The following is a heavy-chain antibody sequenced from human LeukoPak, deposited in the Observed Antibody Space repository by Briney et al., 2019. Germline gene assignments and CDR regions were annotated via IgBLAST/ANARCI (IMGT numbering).Heavy chain of an antibody. J-gene: IGHJ4*02. CDR2: INSDGSGT. V-gene: IGHV3-74*01. CDR3: TRGRYYCDS. Sequence: PGGSLRLSCAASGNYWMHWVRQVPGKGLVWVSHINSDGSGTAYADSVKGRFTISRDNAKNTLYLQMSGLRVGDTAIYYCTRGRYYCDSWGQGTLVTVSS. CDR1: GNYW.